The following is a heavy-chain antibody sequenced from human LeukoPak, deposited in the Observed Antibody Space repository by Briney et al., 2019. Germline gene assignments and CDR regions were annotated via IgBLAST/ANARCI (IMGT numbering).Heavy chain of an antibody. CDR3: ARDVVRSNARGYFDY. CDR2: ISSSSSTI. V-gene: IGHV3-48*01. J-gene: IGHJ4*02. CDR1: GFTFSSYS. Sequence: GGSLRLSCAASGFTFSSYSMNWVRQAPGKGLEWVSYISSSSSTIYYADSVKGRFTISRDNAKNSLYLQMNSLRAEDTAVYYCARDVVRSNARGYFDYWGQGTLVTVSS. D-gene: IGHD2-21*01.